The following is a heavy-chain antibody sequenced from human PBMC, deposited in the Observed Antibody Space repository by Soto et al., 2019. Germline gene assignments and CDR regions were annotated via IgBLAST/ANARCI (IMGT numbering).Heavy chain of an antibody. Sequence: EVQLVESGGGLVQPGRSLRLSCAASGFTFDDYAMHWVRQAPGKGLEWVSGISWNSGSIGYADSVKGRFTISRDNAKNSLYLQMNSLGAEDTALYYCAKAKYSSSSVYYYYYYGMDVWGQGTTVTDSS. CDR3: AKAKYSSSSVYYYYYYGMDV. D-gene: IGHD6-6*01. CDR2: ISWNSGSI. J-gene: IGHJ6*02. V-gene: IGHV3-9*01. CDR1: GFTFDDYA.